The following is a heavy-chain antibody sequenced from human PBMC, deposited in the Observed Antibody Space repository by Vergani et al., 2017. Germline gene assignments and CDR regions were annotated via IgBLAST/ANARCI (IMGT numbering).Heavy chain of an antibody. D-gene: IGHD2-2*01. V-gene: IGHV4-30-4*08. J-gene: IGHJ6*03. CDR2: IYYSGST. CDR1: GGSISSGDYY. Sequence: QVQLQESGPGLVKPSQTLSLTCTVSGGSISSGDYYWSWIRQPPGKGMEWIGYIYYSGSTYYNPSLKSRVTISVDTSKNQFSLKLSSVTAADTAVYYCARVLVVPAAMLYYYYYMDVWGKGTTVTVSS. CDR3: ARVLVVPAAMLYYYYYMDV.